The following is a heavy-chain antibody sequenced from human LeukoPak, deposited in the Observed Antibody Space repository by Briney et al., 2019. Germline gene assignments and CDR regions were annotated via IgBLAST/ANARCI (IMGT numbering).Heavy chain of an antibody. CDR1: GGSISSSSYY. J-gene: IGHJ4*02. CDR3: ARSPRYYDSSGPLVLFDY. Sequence: PSETLSLTCTVSGGSISSSSYYWSWIRQPPGKGLEWIGSIYYSGSTYYNPSLKSRVAISVDTPKNQSSLRLNSVTAADTAVYYCARSPRYYDSSGPLVLFDYWGQGTLVTVSS. D-gene: IGHD3-22*01. CDR2: IYYSGST. V-gene: IGHV4-39*01.